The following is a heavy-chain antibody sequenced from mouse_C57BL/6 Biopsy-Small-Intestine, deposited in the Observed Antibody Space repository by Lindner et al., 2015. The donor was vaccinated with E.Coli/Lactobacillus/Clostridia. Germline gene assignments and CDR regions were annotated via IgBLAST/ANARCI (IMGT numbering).Heavy chain of an antibody. D-gene: IGHD1-1*01. J-gene: IGHJ2*01. CDR1: GFNIKDYY. CDR3: AREFITTIGYYFDY. CDR2: IDPGDGES. V-gene: IGHV14-2*01. Sequence: VQLQESGADLVKPGASVKLSCTASGFNIKDYYIHWVKQKTDQGLEWIGRIDPGDGESKYAPKFQDKATITADTSSNTAYLQLRSLTSEDTAVYYYAREFITTIGYYFDYWGHGTTLTVSS.